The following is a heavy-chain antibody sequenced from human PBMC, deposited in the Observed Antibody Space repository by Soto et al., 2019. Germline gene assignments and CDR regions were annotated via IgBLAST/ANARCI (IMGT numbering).Heavy chain of an antibody. CDR2: IGTAGDT. Sequence: PEGSLRLSCAASGFTFSSYDFHWVRQATGKGLEWVSGIGTAGDTYYAGSVKGRFIMSRENGKNSLYLQMNSLRAGDTAVYYCTGGADGFDYWGQGTLVTSPQ. CDR1: GFTFSSYD. V-gene: IGHV3-13*01. D-gene: IGHD3-16*01. J-gene: IGHJ4*02. CDR3: TGGADGFDY.